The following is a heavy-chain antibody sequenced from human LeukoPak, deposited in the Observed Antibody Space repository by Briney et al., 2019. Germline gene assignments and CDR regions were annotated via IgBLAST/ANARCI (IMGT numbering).Heavy chain of an antibody. D-gene: IGHD3/OR15-3a*01. CDR2: ISSSSSYI. CDR1: GLTFSSYA. Sequence: GGSLRLSCAASGLTFSSYAMNWVRQAPGKGLEWVSSISSSSSYIYYADSVKGRFTISRDNAKNSLYLQMNSLRAEDTAVYYCARDSGFSGTQRGEYWGQGTLVTVSS. V-gene: IGHV3-21*01. J-gene: IGHJ4*02. CDR3: ARDSGFSGTQRGEY.